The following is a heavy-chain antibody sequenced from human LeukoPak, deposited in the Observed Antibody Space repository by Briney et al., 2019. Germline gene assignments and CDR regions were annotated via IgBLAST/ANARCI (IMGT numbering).Heavy chain of an antibody. D-gene: IGHD3-16*01. V-gene: IGHV3-23*01. CDR3: AKDYDAVWGGTDY. CDR2: ISGSGGST. J-gene: IGHJ4*02. Sequence: PGGSLRLSCAASGFTFGIYAMSWVRQAPGKGLEWVSAISGSGGSTYYADSVKGRFTISRDNSKNTLYLQMNSLRAEDTAVYYCAKDYDAVWGGTDYGGQKPLVTVST. CDR1: GFTFGIYA.